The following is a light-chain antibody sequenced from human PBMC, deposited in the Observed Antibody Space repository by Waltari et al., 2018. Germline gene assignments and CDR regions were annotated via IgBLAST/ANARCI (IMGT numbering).Light chain of an antibody. Sequence: QTVVTQEPSFSLSLGGPVPLTCALISGSLSPPSSPTGYQPTPGQAPRTLVYKANPRSSGVPDRFSGSILGNTAALTITGAQADDESDYYCALYMGSGIWVFGGGTRLTVL. J-gene: IGLJ3*02. CDR3: ALYMGSGIWV. CDR1: SGSLSPPSS. CDR2: KAN. V-gene: IGLV8-61*01.